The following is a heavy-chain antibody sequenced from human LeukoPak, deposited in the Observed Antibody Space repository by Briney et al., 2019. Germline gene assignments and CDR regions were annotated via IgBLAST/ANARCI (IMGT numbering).Heavy chain of an antibody. CDR1: GFTFSSYS. V-gene: IGHV3-21*01. Sequence: GGSLRLSCAASGFTFSSYSMNWVRQAPGKGLEWVSSISSSSSYIYYADSVKGRFTISRDNAKNSLYLQMNSLRAEDTAVYYCARQPTYDFWSGYFYYYYYMDVWGKGTTVTVSS. J-gene: IGHJ6*03. D-gene: IGHD3-3*01. CDR3: ARQPTYDFWSGYFYYYYYMDV. CDR2: ISSSSSYI.